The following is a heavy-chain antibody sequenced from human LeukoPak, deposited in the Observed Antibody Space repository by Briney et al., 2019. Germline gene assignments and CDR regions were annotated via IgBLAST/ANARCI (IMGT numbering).Heavy chain of an antibody. CDR3: ARHIIAARPDWFDP. D-gene: IGHD6-6*01. CDR1: GGSISSGGYY. J-gene: IGHJ5*02. V-gene: IGHV4-30-2*01. Sequence: SETLSLTCTVSGGSISSGGYYWSWIRQPPGKGLEWIGYIYHSGSTYYNPSLKSRVTISVDRSKNQFSLKLSSVTAADTAVYYCARHIIAARPDWFDPWGQGTLVTVSS. CDR2: IYHSGST.